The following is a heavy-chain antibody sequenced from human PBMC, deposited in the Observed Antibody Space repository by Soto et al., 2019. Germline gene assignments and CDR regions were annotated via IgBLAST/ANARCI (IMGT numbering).Heavy chain of an antibody. V-gene: IGHV3-23*01. CDR1: GFTFRDFA. CDR2: MSGSSSTT. Sequence: EVQLLQSGGALGQPGGSLRLSCAASGFTFRDFAMSWVRQAPGGGLEWVSSMSGSSSTTYYADSVRGRFTISRDRSKNTLYLQMSSLRAEDTALYYCAKNQERELPRVIDFWGQGTLVTVSS. J-gene: IGHJ4*02. D-gene: IGHD1-7*01. CDR3: AKNQERELPRVIDF.